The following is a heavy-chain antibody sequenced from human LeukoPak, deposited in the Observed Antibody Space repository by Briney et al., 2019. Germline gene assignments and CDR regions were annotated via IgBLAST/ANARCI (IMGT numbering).Heavy chain of an antibody. CDR2: ISGSGGST. CDR1: GFTFSSYA. CDR3: AKARELLRYYYYGMDV. D-gene: IGHD3-10*01. V-gene: IGHV3-23*01. J-gene: IGHJ6*02. Sequence: SGGSLRLSCAASGFTFSSYAMSWVRQAPGKGLEWVSAISGSGGSTYYADSVKGRFTISRDNSKNTLYLQMNSLRAEDTAVYYCAKARELLRYYYYGMDVWGQGTTVTVSS.